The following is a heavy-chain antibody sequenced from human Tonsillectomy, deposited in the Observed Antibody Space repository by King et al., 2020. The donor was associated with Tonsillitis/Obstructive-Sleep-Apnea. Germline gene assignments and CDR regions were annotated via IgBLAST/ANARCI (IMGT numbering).Heavy chain of an antibody. CDR3: ASRGILPPAITYFDY. V-gene: IGHV4-4*02. CDR1: GDSISSIKW. D-gene: IGHD2-2*01. CDR2: IYHSGST. J-gene: IGHJ4*02. Sequence: VQLQESGPGLVKPSGTLSLTCAVSGDSISSIKWWSWVRQPPGKGLEWIGEIYHSGSTNYNPSLKSRVTISVDKSKNQFSLKLSSVTAADTAVYYCASRGILPPAITYFDYWGQGTLVTVSS.